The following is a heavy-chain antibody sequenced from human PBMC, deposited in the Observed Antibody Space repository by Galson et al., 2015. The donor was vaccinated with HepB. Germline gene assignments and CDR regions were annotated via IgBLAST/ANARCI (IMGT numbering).Heavy chain of an antibody. Sequence: SLRLSCAASGFTFSSYAMTWVRQAPGKGLEWVSTISGSGARTYYADSVKGRFTISRDNSKNTLYLQVNSLRAEDTAVYYCAKPDYDYVWGNYRYNVAFDYWGQGTLVTVSS. V-gene: IGHV3-23*01. J-gene: IGHJ4*02. CDR3: AKPDYDYVWGNYRYNVAFDY. CDR1: GFTFSSYA. CDR2: ISGSGART. D-gene: IGHD3-16*02.